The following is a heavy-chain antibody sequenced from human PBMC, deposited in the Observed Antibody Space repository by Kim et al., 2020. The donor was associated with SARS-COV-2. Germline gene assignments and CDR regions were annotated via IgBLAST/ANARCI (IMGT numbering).Heavy chain of an antibody. CDR3: ARLKEYSYGYSYFDY. CDR1: GGSISSYY. J-gene: IGHJ4*02. D-gene: IGHD5-18*01. CDR2: IYYSGST. V-gene: IGHV4-59*01. Sequence: SETLSLTCTVSGGSISSYYWSWIRQPPGKGLEWIGYIYYSGSTNYNPSLKSRVTISVDTSKNQFSLKLSSVTAADTAVYYCARLKEYSYGYSYFDYWGQGTLVTVSS.